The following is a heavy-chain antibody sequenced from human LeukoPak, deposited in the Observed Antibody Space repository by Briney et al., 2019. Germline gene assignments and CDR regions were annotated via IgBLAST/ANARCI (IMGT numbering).Heavy chain of an antibody. V-gene: IGHV3-43*01. CDR2: VNWHGTT. CDR3: AKDLTYESSGSVIDQ. D-gene: IGHD3-22*01. Sequence: PGGSLRLSCAAWGFIFEDYTMLGVRHVPGETGEGVSLVNWHGTTYYADSLKGRFTISRHNSKNSLYLQMDSLRTEDTAFYYCAKDLTYESSGSVIDQWGLGTLGTVSA. CDR1: GFIFEDYT. J-gene: IGHJ4*02.